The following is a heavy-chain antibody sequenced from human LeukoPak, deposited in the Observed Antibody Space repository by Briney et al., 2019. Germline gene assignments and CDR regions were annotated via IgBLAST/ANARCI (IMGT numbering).Heavy chain of an antibody. V-gene: IGHV1-18*01. CDR2: ITAHNGFT. CDR1: VYTFPTFG. J-gene: IGHJ5*02. D-gene: IGHD2-2*01. Sequence: ASVKVSCKASVYTFPTFGISWLRQAPGQGPEWMGWITAHNGFTKSPQKFQGRVIMTTDTSTSTAYLEVTSLTSTDTAVYYCATSHCSCYSCVNNWFDPWGQGTPVTVSS. CDR3: ATSHCSCYSCVNNWFDP.